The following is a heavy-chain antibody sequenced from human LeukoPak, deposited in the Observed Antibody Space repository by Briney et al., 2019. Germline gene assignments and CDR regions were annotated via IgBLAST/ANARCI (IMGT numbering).Heavy chain of an antibody. D-gene: IGHD1-26*01. CDR3: ARWEARDTWVYDY. CDR2: IWYDGSNK. J-gene: IGHJ4*02. V-gene: IGHV3-33*01. CDR1: GFNFRTYG. Sequence: RGSLRLSCAASGFNFRTYGMHWVRQAPGKGLEWVAVIWYDGSNKYYADSVKGRFTISRDNSKNTLYLQMNSLRAEDTAVYYCARWEARDTWVYDYWGQGTLVTVSS.